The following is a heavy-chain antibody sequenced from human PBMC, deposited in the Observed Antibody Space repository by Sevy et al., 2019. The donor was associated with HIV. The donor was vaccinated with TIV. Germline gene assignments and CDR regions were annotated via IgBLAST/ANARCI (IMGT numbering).Heavy chain of an antibody. V-gene: IGHV3-23*01. CDR1: GFTFSNYA. Sequence: GGSLRLSCAASGFTFSNYAMNWVRQAPGKGLDWFPGISGSGGSGDKTNYADSVKGRFTISRDDSKNSLYLQLNSLRAEDTAIYYCARKYDSSGYFDYWGQGTLVTVSS. D-gene: IGHD3-22*01. CDR3: ARKYDSSGYFDY. CDR2: ISGSGGSGDKT. J-gene: IGHJ4*02.